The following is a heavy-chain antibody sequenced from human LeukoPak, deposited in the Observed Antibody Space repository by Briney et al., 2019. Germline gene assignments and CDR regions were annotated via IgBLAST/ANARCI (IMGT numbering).Heavy chain of an antibody. CDR3: ARSSSWSRDAFDI. D-gene: IGHD6-13*01. Sequence: GGSLRLSCAASGFTVSSNYMSWVRQAPGKGLEWVSVIYSGGSTYYADSVKGRFTISRDISKNTLYLQMNSLRAEVTAVYYCARSSSWSRDAFDIWGQGTMVTVSS. CDR1: GFTVSSNY. CDR2: IYSGGST. J-gene: IGHJ3*02. V-gene: IGHV3-66*02.